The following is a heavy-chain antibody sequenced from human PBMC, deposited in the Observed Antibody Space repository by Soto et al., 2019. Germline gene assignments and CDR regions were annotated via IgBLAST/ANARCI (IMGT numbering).Heavy chain of an antibody. J-gene: IGHJ6*02. CDR1: GFTFSSYS. Sequence: PGGSLRLSCAASGFTFSSYSMNWVRQAPGKGLEWVSSISSSSSYIYYADSVKGRFTISRDNAKNSLYLQMNSLRAEDTAVYYCARGTVGGPYYGMDVWGQGTTVTVSS. D-gene: IGHD1-26*01. CDR3: ARGTVGGPYYGMDV. V-gene: IGHV3-21*01. CDR2: ISSSSSYI.